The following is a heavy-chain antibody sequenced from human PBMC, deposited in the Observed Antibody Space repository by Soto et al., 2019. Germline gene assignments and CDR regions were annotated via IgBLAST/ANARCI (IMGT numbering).Heavy chain of an antibody. CDR1: GGSISSGGYS. D-gene: IGHD4-17*01. CDR2: IYHSGST. V-gene: IGHV4-30-2*01. CDR3: ARYGSDGDSFDY. Sequence: QLQLQESGSGLVKPSQTLSLTCAVSGGSISSGGYSWSWIRQPPGKGLEWIGYIYHSGSTYYNPSLERRFAISVDRSKNKFSLQLSSVTAADTAVYYCARYGSDGDSFDYWGQGTLVTVSS. J-gene: IGHJ4*02.